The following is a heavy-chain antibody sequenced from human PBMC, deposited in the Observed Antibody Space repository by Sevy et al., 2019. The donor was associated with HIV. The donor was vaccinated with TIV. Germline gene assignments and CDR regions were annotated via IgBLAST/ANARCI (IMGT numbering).Heavy chain of an antibody. CDR2: ITRNSYEAYGGTT. D-gene: IGHD5-12*01. J-gene: IGHJ4*02. CDR1: GFTFEDYA. Sequence: GGSLRLSCTTSGFTFEDYALSWFRQAPGKGLEWVAFITRNSYEAYGGTTDYAASVKGRFIISRDDSNSIAYLQMNGLKTEDTAVYYCTRGLATADTPEYYFDYWGQGTLVTVSS. CDR3: TRGLATADTPEYYFDY. V-gene: IGHV3-49*03.